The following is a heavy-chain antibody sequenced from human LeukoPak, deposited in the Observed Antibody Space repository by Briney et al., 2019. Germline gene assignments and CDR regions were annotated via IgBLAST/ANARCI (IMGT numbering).Heavy chain of an antibody. Sequence: GGSLRLSCAASGFTVSSNYLSWVRQAPGKGLEWVSVIYSGGNTFYADSVKGRFTISRDNSKNTLYLQMNSLRAEDTAVYYCAKRLTGWQQLVAGGWFDPWGQGTLVTVSS. CDR1: GFTVSSNY. V-gene: IGHV3-53*01. CDR2: IYSGGNT. CDR3: AKRLTGWQQLVAGGWFDP. J-gene: IGHJ5*02. D-gene: IGHD6-13*01.